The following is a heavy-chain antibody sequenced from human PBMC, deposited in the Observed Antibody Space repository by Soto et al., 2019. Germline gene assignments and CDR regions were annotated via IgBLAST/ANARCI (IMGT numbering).Heavy chain of an antibody. CDR1: GGTFSSYA. V-gene: IGHV1-69*13. J-gene: IGHJ5*02. CDR2: IIPIFGTA. D-gene: IGHD4-17*01. CDR3: ARVQTDGDYDWSWFDP. Sequence: ASVKVSCKASGGTFSSYAISWVRQAPGQGLEWMGGIIPIFGTANYAQKFQGRVTITADESTSTAYMELSSLRSEDTAVYYCARVQTDGDYDWSWFDPWGQGTLVTVSS.